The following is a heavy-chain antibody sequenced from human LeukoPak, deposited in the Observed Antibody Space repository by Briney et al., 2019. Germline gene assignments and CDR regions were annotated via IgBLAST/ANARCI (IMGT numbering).Heavy chain of an antibody. CDR1: GFTFTNVW. CDR2: IKSKTNGGTT. V-gene: IGHV3-15*07. CDR3: MLGSGSYDSSDFDY. Sequence: GGSLRLSCVDSGFTFTNVWMNWGRQAPGKGLEWVGRIKSKTNGGTTEYAAPVKGRFTILRDDSKNTLYLQMNSLKTEDTAVYYCMLGSGSYDSSDFDYWGQGTLVTVSS. J-gene: IGHJ4*02. D-gene: IGHD3-22*01.